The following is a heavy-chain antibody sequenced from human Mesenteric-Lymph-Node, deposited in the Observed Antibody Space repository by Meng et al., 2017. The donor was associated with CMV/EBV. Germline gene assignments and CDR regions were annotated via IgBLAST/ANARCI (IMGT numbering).Heavy chain of an antibody. CDR1: GFTFSDRY. Sequence: LTGAASGFTFSDRYMDWVRQAPGEGLEGVGRIRNKANNYTTEYAASVKGRFTISRDDSKDSLYLQMNSLKPEDTAVYYCTASGYCRSSSCDGWGQGTLVTVSS. J-gene: IGHJ4*02. D-gene: IGHD2-15*01. V-gene: IGHV3-72*01. CDR3: TASGYCRSSSCDG. CDR2: IRNKANNYTT.